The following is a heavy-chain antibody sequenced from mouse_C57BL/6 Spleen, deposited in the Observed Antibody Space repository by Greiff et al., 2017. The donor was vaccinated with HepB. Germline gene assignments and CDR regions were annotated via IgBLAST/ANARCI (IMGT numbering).Heavy chain of an antibody. J-gene: IGHJ4*01. CDR2: INPNNGGT. CDR1: GYTFTDYN. CDR3: AREGYYGSSPYAMDY. V-gene: IGHV1-22*01. Sequence: VQLQQSGPELVKPGASVKMSCKASGYTFTDYNMHWVKQSHGKSLEWIGYINPNNGGTSYNQKFKGKATLTVNKSSSTAYMELRSLTSEDSAVYYCAREGYYGSSPYAMDYWGQGTSVTVSS. D-gene: IGHD1-1*01.